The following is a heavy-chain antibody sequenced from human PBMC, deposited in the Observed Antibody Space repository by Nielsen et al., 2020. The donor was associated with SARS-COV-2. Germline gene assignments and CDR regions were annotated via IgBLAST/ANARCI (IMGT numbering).Heavy chain of an antibody. V-gene: IGHV3-74*01. CDR2: INSDGSST. D-gene: IGHD3-16*01. Sequence: GESLKISCAASGFTFSSYWMHWVRQAPGKGLVWVSRINSDGSSTSYADSVKGRFTISRDNAKKTLYLQMNRLRAEDTAVYYCARVWGRGGFDYWGQGTLVTVSS. CDR1: GFTFSSYW. J-gene: IGHJ4*02. CDR3: ARVWGRGGFDY.